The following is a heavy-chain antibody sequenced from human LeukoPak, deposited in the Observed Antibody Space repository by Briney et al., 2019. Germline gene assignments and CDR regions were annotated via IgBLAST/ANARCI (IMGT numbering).Heavy chain of an antibody. CDR3: SRDSSHYLGSSDY. CDR2: ISETGGVT. CDR1: GFSFGSYP. Sequence: TGGSLRLSCVVSGFSFGSYPMSWVRQAPRKGLEWVSVISETGGVTHYADSMKGRFTISRDNIKNTLNLQMNSLRAEDTAIYYCSRDSSHYLGSSDYWGQGTLVTVSS. V-gene: IGHV3-23*01. D-gene: IGHD6-6*01. J-gene: IGHJ4*02.